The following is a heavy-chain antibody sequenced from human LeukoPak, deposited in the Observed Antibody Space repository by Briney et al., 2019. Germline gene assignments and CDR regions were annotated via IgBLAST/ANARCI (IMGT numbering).Heavy chain of an antibody. Sequence: GGSLRLSCAASGFTVSSHYINWVRQAPGKGLQWVSVLYSDGTTYYADSVKGRFTISRDNAKNSLYLQMNSLRAEDTAVYYCARDTSTQGYCSGGSCSKPSFDPWGQGTLVTVSS. CDR1: GFTVSSHY. CDR2: LYSDGTT. J-gene: IGHJ5*02. D-gene: IGHD2-15*01. CDR3: ARDTSTQGYCSGGSCSKPSFDP. V-gene: IGHV3-53*01.